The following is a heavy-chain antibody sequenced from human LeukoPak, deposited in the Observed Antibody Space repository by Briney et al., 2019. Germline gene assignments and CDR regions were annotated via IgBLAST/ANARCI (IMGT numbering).Heavy chain of an antibody. Sequence: GGSLRLSCAASGFTFSSFWMSWGRQAPGEGVEWVANIKKDGSEKNYVDSVKGRFTISRDNAKNSLYLQMNSLRAEDTAVYYCARDLYRIVVVPHYFDYWGQGTLVTVSS. CDR1: GFTFSSFW. J-gene: IGHJ4*02. D-gene: IGHD3-22*01. CDR3: ARDLYRIVVVPHYFDY. V-gene: IGHV3-7*01. CDR2: IKKDGSEK.